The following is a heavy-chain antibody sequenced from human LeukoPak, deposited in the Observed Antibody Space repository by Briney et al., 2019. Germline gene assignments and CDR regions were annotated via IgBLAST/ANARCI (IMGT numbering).Heavy chain of an antibody. J-gene: IGHJ4*02. CDR3: ARDLLPVEATGNPYFDY. V-gene: IGHV1-18*01. D-gene: IGHD1-26*01. CDR1: GYTFTSYG. CDR2: ISAYNGNT. Sequence: GASVKFSCKASGYTFTSYGISWVRQAPGQGLEWMGWISAYNGNTNYAQKLQGRVTMTTDTSTSTAYMELRSLRSDDTAVYYCARDLLPVEATGNPYFDYWGQGTLVTVSS.